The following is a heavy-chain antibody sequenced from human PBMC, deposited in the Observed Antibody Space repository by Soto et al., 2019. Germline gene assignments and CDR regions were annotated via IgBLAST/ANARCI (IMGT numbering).Heavy chain of an antibody. J-gene: IGHJ6*02. D-gene: IGHD2-2*01. CDR2: IIPISGTA. V-gene: IGHV1-69*01. Sequence: QVQLVQSGAEVKKPGSSGKVSCKASGGTFSSYAISWVRQAPGRGLEWMGGIIPISGTANYAQKFQGRVTITADESTSTAYMELSSLRSEDTAVYYCARSQGSSTSLEIYYYYYYGMDVWGQGTTVTVSS. CDR3: ARSQGSSTSLEIYYYYYYGMDV. CDR1: GGTFSSYA.